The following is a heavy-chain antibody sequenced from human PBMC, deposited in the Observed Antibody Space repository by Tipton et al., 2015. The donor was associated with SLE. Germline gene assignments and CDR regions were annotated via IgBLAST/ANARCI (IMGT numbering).Heavy chain of an antibody. CDR3: ARLLPRRSKRAEWLARMDV. D-gene: IGHD6-19*01. Sequence: QLVQSGAEVKKPGSSVKVSCKASGGTFNNYAISWVRQAPGQGLEWMGGIVPIFGTVKYAQKFQGRVTITTDETTTTAYMELSSLRSEDTAVLYCARLLPRRSKRAEWLARMDVWGQGTTVTVS. J-gene: IGHJ6*02. CDR1: GGTFNNYA. CDR2: IVPIFGTV. V-gene: IGHV1-69*05.